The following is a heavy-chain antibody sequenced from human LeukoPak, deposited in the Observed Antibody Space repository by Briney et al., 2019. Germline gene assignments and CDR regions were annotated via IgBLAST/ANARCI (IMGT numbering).Heavy chain of an antibody. Sequence: PGGSLRLSCAASGFTFSSYGMHWVRQAPGKGLEWVAFIRYDGSNKYYADSVKGRFTISRDNSKNTLYLQMNSLRAEDTAVYYCAKVTVRGVDRNFDYWGQGTLVTVSS. V-gene: IGHV3-30*02. CDR1: GFTFSSYG. J-gene: IGHJ4*02. CDR2: IRYDGSNK. D-gene: IGHD3-10*01. CDR3: AKVTVRGVDRNFDY.